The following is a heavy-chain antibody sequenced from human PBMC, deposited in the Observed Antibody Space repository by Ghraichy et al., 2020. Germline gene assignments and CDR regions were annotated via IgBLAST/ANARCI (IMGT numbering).Heavy chain of an antibody. J-gene: IGHJ4*02. D-gene: IGHD3-16*02. CDR1: GFIFSTYW. V-gene: IGHV3-7*01. Sequence: GETQNISCAASGFIFSTYWMTWVRQAPGKGLEWVANVKPDGSERHYIDSVKGRFTISRDNAGNSLYLQMDSLRAEDTAVYYCARLRELSSSQYYFDCWGQGTLVTVSS. CDR3: ARLRELSSSQYYFDC. CDR2: VKPDGSER.